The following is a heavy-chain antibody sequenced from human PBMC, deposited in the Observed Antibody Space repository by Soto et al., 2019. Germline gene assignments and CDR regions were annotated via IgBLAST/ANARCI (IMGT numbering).Heavy chain of an antibody. J-gene: IGHJ4*02. CDR2: MNPNSGNT. V-gene: IGHV1-8*01. D-gene: IGHD3-3*01. Sequence: ASVKVSCKASGYTFTSYDINWVRQATGQGLEWMGWMNPNSGNTGYAQKFQGRVTMTRNTSISTAYMELSSLRSEDTAVYYCARGQIRPYYDFWSGYYNYFDYWGQGTLVTVSS. CDR3: ARGQIRPYYDFWSGYYNYFDY. CDR1: GYTFTSYD.